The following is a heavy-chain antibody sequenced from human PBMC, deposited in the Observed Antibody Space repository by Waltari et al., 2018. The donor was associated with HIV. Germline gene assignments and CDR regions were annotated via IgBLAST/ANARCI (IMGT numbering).Heavy chain of an antibody. V-gene: IGHV1-18*01. Sequence: QVQLVQSGSEVKKPGASVKVSCKTSGYTFTSYGISWVRQAPGQGLDWVGWYSAHNGNTHLAQKDQDRVTMTTDMSTSTAYMQLRSLRSDDTAVYYCARVGRGDQYDFWSASMTGGGDYWGQGTLVTVSS. CDR1: GYTFTSYG. CDR3: ARVGRGDQYDFWSASMTGGGDY. J-gene: IGHJ4*02. CDR2: YSAHNGNT. D-gene: IGHD3-3*01.